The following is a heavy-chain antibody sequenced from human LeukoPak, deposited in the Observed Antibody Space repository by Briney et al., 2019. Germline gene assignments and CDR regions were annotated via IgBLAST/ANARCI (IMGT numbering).Heavy chain of an antibody. V-gene: IGHV4-30-4*02. Sequence: PSETLSLTCSVSGGSISSGDYYWSWIRQPPGEGLEWIGYIYHSGSTYYNPSLKSRVTISVDTSKNQFSLNLSSVTAADTAVYYCARFGSLREPIHDYWGQGTLVTVSS. D-gene: IGHD3-16*01. J-gene: IGHJ4*02. CDR1: GGSISSGDYY. CDR3: ARFGSLREPIHDY. CDR2: IYHSGST.